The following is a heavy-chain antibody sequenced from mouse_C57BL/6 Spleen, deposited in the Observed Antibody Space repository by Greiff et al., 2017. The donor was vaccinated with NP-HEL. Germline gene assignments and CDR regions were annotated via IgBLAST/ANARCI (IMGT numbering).Heavy chain of an antibody. CDR1: GFNIKDDY. V-gene: IGHV14-4*01. D-gene: IGHD2-1*01. Sequence: EVQLQQSGAELVRPGASVKLSCTASGFNIKDDYMHWVKQRPEQGLEWIGWIDPENGDTEYASKFQGKATITADTSSNTAYLQLSSLTSEDTAVYYCTLYYGNFFDYWGQGTTLTVSS. CDR3: TLYYGNFFDY. J-gene: IGHJ2*01. CDR2: IDPENGDT.